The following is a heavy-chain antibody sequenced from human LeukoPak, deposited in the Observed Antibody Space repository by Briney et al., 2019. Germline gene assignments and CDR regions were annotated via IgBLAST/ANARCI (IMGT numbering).Heavy chain of an antibody. D-gene: IGHD6-13*01. CDR1: GGSISSYY. J-gene: IGHJ5*02. CDR3: ASLIGVAAATTNWFDP. CDR2: IYYSGST. V-gene: IGHV4-59*01. Sequence: SETLSLTCTVSGGSISSYYWSWIRQPPGKGLEWIGYIYYSGSTNYNPSLKSRVTISVDTSKNQFSLKLSSVTAADTAVYYCASLIGVAAATTNWFDPWGQGTLVTVSS.